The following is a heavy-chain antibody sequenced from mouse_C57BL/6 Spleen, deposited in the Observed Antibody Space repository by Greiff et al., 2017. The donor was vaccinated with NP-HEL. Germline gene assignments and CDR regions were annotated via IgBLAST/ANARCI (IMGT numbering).Heavy chain of an antibody. CDR1: GFTFSDYG. J-gene: IGHJ1*03. D-gene: IGHD1-1*01. Sequence: DVQLVESGGGLVKPGGSLKLSCAASGFTFSDYGMHWVRQAPEKGLEWVAYISSGSSTIYYADTVKGRFTIPRDNAKNTLFLQMTSLRSEDTAMYYCARLDGSSLTSDWYFDVWGTGTTVTVSS. CDR2: ISSGSSTI. CDR3: ARLDGSSLTSDWYFDV. V-gene: IGHV5-17*01.